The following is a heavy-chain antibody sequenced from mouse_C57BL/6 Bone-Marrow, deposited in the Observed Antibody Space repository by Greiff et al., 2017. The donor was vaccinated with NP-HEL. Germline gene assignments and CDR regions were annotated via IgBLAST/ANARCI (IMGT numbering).Heavy chain of an antibody. CDR3: ARWDYYGSSYYYAMDY. CDR2: IYPGSGST. V-gene: IGHV1-55*01. CDR1: GYTFTSYW. J-gene: IGHJ4*01. D-gene: IGHD1-1*01. Sequence: VQLQQPGAELVKPGASVKMSCKASGYTFTSYWITWVKQRPGQGLEWLGDIYPGSGSTNYNEKFKSKATLNVDTSTSTAYMQLSRLTAEDSAVYDCARWDYYGSSYYYAMDYWGQGTSVTVSS.